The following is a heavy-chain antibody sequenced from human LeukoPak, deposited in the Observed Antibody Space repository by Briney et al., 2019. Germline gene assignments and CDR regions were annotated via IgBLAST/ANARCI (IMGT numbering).Heavy chain of an antibody. Sequence: PGGSLRLSCAASGFTVSSNYMSWVRQAPGKGLEWVSVIYSGGSTYYADSVKGRFTISRDNSKNTLYLQMSSLRAEDTAVYYCVKEDCSGGSCYRKYYYYYYGMDVWGQGTTVTVSS. CDR2: IYSGGST. J-gene: IGHJ6*02. CDR3: VKEDCSGGSCYRKYYYYYYGMDV. V-gene: IGHV3-53*05. D-gene: IGHD2-15*01. CDR1: GFTVSSNY.